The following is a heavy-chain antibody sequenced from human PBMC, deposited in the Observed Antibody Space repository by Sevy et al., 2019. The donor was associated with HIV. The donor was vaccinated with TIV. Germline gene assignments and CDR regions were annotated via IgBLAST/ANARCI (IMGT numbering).Heavy chain of an antibody. Sequence: ASVKVSCKVSGYTLTELSMHWVRQAPGKGLEWMGGFDPEDGETIYALKFQGRVTMTEDTSTDTAYMELSSLRSEDTAVYYCASYEGGHYYDSSGPYYYYGMDVWGQGTTVTVSS. V-gene: IGHV1-24*01. J-gene: IGHJ6*02. D-gene: IGHD3-22*01. CDR3: ASYEGGHYYDSSGPYYYYGMDV. CDR1: GYTLTELS. CDR2: FDPEDGET.